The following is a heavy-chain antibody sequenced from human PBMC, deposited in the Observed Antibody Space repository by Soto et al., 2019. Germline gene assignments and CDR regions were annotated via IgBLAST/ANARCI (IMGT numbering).Heavy chain of an antibody. J-gene: IGHJ4*02. V-gene: IGHV3-15*07. D-gene: IGHD3-22*01. CDR2: IKSKTDGGTT. CDR3: TTDQRDDSSGYYYVVGEEYADY. Sequence: GGSLRLSCAASGFTFSNAWMNWVRQAPGKGLEWVGRIKSKTDGGTTDYAAPVKGRFTISRDDSKNTLYLQMNSLKTEDTAVYYCTTDQRDDSSGYYYVVGEEYADYWGQGTLVTVSS. CDR1: GFTFSNAW.